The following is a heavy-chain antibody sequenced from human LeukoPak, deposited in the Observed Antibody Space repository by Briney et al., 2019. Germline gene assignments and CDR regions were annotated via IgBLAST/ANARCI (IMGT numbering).Heavy chain of an antibody. D-gene: IGHD6-25*01. V-gene: IGHV3-73*01. J-gene: IGHJ5*02. CDR3: TRGSGNNWFDP. CDR1: GFTFSGSA. CDR2: IRSKANSYAT. Sequence: GGSLRLSCAASGFTFSGSAMHWARQASGKGLEWVGRIRSKANSYATAYAASVKGRFTISRDDSKNTAYLQMNSLKTEDTAVYYCTRGSGNNWFDPWGQGTLVTVSS.